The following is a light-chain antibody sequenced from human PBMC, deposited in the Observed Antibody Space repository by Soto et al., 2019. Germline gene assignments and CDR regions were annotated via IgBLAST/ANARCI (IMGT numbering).Light chain of an antibody. CDR3: STWDDSLNGWV. CDR2: NDD. CDR1: SSNIWRDT. J-gene: IGLJ3*02. Sequence: QSVLTQPPSVSGTPGLRVTISCSGGSSNIWRDTVNWYQQLPGTAPKLLMFNDDQRPSGVPDRFSGSRSGTSASLAISGLQSDDEADYFCSTWDDSLNGWVFGGGTKVTVL. V-gene: IGLV1-44*01.